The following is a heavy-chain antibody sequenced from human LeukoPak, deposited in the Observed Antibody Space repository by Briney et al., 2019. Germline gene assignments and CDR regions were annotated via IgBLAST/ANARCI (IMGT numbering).Heavy chain of an antibody. CDR2: ISGSGGST. V-gene: IGHV3-23*01. CDR3: CGIAVAGIY. D-gene: IGHD6-19*01. Sequence: PGGSLRHSCAASGFTFSSYEMNWVRQAPGKGLEWVSAISGSGGSTYYADSVKGRFTISRDNSKNTLYLQMNSLRAEDTAVYYCCGIAVAGIYWGQGTLVTVSS. CDR1: GFTFSSYE. J-gene: IGHJ4*02.